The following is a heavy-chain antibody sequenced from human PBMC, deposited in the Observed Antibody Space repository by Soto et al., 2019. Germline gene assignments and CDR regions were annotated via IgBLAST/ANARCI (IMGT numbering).Heavy chain of an antibody. CDR3: XXXXXXNXXTTCGS. Sequence: QVQLVESGGGVVQPGRSLRLSCAASGFTFSSYGMHWVRQAPGKGLEWVAVISYDGNNKYYADSVKGRFTISRDNFKSTLYLQMXSLXXXXXXXXXXXXXXXXNXXTTCGSWGQGTLVTVSS. CDR1: GFTFSSYG. D-gene: IGHD4-17*01. J-gene: IGHJ5*02. CDR2: ISYDGNNK. V-gene: IGHV3-30*03.